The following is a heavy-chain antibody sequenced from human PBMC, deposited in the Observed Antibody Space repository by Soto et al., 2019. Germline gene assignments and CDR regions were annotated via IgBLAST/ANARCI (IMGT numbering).Heavy chain of an antibody. Sequence: GGSLRLSCAASGFTFSGYSMNWLRQAPGKGLEWVSSISSSSTYIYYADSVKGRFTISRDNAKNSLYLQMNSLRAEDTAVYYCVRGWDSSSLLYYGMDVWGQGTTVTVS. J-gene: IGHJ6*02. CDR3: VRGWDSSSLLYYGMDV. CDR2: ISSSSTYI. D-gene: IGHD6-6*01. V-gene: IGHV3-21*01. CDR1: GFTFSGYS.